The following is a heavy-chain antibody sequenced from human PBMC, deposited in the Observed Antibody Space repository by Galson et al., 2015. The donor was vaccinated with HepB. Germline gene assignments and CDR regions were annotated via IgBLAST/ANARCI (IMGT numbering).Heavy chain of an antibody. CDR1: RYIFTNYW. CDR2: IYPGDSET. D-gene: IGHD5-18*01. J-gene: IGHJ4*02. CDR3: ARRVAYTYGRGPFDY. Sequence: QSGAEVKKPGESLKISCKGSRYIFTNYWIGWVRQMPGKGLEWMGIIYPGDSETRYSPSFQGQVTISADKSISTAYLQWSSLKASDTAMYYCARRVAYTYGRGPFDYWGQGTLVTVSS. V-gene: IGHV5-51*01.